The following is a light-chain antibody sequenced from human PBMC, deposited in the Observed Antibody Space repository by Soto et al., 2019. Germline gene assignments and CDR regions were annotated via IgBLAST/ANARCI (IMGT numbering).Light chain of an antibody. CDR1: QSVSSN. CDR3: QQYGSSPWT. Sequence: EIVLTQSPATLSVSPGERATLSCRASQSVSSNLAWYQHKPGQAPRLLIHGASNMATGIPDRFSGSGSGTDFTLTISRLEPEDFAVYYCQQYGSSPWTFGQGTKVDI. CDR2: GAS. J-gene: IGKJ1*01. V-gene: IGKV3-20*01.